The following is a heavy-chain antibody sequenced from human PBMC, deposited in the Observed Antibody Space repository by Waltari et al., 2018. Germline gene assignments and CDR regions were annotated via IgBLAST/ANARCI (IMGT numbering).Heavy chain of an antibody. D-gene: IGHD6-19*01. CDR3: ARGVAAVPGGRWFDP. J-gene: IGHJ5*02. V-gene: IGHV1-2*02. Sequence: QVHLVQSGAEVKKPGASVKVSCKPVGYTFTDYWLHWVRQAPGHGPEWMGWVDPKSGGTNYAQKFQGRVTMTRDTSISTAYMELSSLRSDDTAIYYCARGVAAVPGGRWFDPWGQGTLVTVSS. CDR1: GYTFTDYW. CDR2: VDPKSGGT.